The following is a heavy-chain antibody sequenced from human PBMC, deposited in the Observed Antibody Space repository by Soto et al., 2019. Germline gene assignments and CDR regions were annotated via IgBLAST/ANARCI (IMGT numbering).Heavy chain of an antibody. Sequence: PSQTLSLTCTVSVGSISSSSYYWGLIRQPPGKGLEWIGSIYYSGSTYYNPSLKSRVTISVDTSKNQFSLKLSSVTAADTAVYYCARRGYYAISAFDIWGQGTMVT. V-gene: IGHV4-39*01. CDR1: VGSISSSSYY. CDR2: IYYSGST. D-gene: IGHD2-8*01. CDR3: ARRGYYAISAFDI. J-gene: IGHJ3*02.